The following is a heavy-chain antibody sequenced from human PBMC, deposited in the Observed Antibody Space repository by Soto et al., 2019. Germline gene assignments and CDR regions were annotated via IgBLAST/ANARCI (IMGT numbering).Heavy chain of an antibody. Sequence: QVQLQESGPGLVKPSQTLSLTCTVSGGTISSGGYYWSLIRQHPGKGLEWIGSIYYSGNTYYDPSLESRVTISVDTAKNQFSLKLSSVTAADTAVYYCARGVLHWGQGTLVTVSP. J-gene: IGHJ4*02. V-gene: IGHV4-31*03. CDR1: GGTISSGGYY. CDR2: IYYSGNT. CDR3: ARGVLH. D-gene: IGHD3-16*01.